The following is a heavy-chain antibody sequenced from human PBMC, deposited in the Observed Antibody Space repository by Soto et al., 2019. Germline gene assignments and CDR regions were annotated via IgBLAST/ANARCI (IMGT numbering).Heavy chain of an antibody. J-gene: IGHJ3*02. CDR1: VYTLTELS. V-gene: IGHV1-24*01. Sequence: SVKVSCKVSVYTLTELSMHWVRQAPGKGLEWMGGFDPEDGETIYAQKFQGRVTMTEDTSTDTAYMELSSLRSEDTAVYYCATLLYYYDSSGYKVDIWGQGTMVT. CDR3: ATLLYYYDSSGYKVDI. CDR2: FDPEDGET. D-gene: IGHD3-22*01.